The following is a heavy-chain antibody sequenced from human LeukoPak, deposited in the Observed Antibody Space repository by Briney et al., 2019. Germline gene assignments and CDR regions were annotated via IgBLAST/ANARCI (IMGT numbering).Heavy chain of an antibody. Sequence: SETLSLTCTVSGGSISSSTYYWGWIRHPPGKGLEWIGRINYNGSTYYNPSLKSRVTISVDKSKIQFSLKLSSVTAADTAVYYCASPSSSSSTYDYWGQGALVTVSS. V-gene: IGHV4-39*01. D-gene: IGHD6-6*01. CDR2: INYNGST. J-gene: IGHJ4*02. CDR3: ASPSSSSSTYDY. CDR1: GGSISSSTYY.